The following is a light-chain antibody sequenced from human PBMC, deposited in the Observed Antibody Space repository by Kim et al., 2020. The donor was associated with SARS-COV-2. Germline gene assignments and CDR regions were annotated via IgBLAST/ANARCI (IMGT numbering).Light chain of an antibody. CDR3: QHYSNYPLT. Sequence: ASIGDKITIICRASQDIKNYLGWFQQKPGKAPKSLIYGASSLQSGVPSRFSGSGSGTDFTLTISSLQPEDFGTYYCQHYSNYPLTFGGGTKVDIK. CDR1: QDIKNY. V-gene: IGKV1-16*01. CDR2: GAS. J-gene: IGKJ4*01.